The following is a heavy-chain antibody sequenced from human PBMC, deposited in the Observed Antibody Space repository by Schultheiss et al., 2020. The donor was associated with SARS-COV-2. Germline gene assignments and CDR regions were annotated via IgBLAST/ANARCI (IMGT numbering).Heavy chain of an antibody. J-gene: IGHJ4*02. CDR1: GFTFSSYA. CDR2: ISSSGSTI. D-gene: IGHD5/OR15-5a*01. Sequence: GSLRLSCAASGFTFSSYAMHWVRQAPGKGLEWVSYISSSGSTIYYADSVKGRFTISRDNAKNSMYLQMNSLRAEDTAVYYCARDHVDFYDGDFDYWGQGTLVTVSS. CDR3: ARDHVDFYDGDFDY. V-gene: IGHV3-48*04.